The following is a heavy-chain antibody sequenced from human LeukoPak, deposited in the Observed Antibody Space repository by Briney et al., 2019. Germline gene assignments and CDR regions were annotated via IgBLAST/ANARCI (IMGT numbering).Heavy chain of an antibody. J-gene: IGHJ4*02. Sequence: GGSLRLSCAAYTFTFSSNGMHWVRQAPGKGLEWVAFIRYDGSNKYYADSVKGRFTISRDNSKNTLYLQMSSLRAEDTAVYYCAKDRRFLEWLSLDYWGQGTLVTVFS. CDR1: TFTFSSNG. V-gene: IGHV3-30*02. D-gene: IGHD3-3*01. CDR2: IRYDGSNK. CDR3: AKDRRFLEWLSLDY.